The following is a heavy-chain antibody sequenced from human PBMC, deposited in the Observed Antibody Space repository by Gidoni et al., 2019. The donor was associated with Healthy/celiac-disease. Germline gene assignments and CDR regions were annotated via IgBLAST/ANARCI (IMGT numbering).Heavy chain of an antibody. J-gene: IGHJ2*01. D-gene: IGHD3-10*01. Sequence: QVQLVQSGAEVKKPGASVKVSCKASGYTFTGYYMHWVRQAPGQGLEWMGWINPNSGGTNDAQKFQGRVTMTRDTSISTAYMELSRLRSDDTAVYYCARVELQGVLLWFGESFYWYFDLWGRGTLVTVSS. CDR1: GYTFTGYY. CDR2: INPNSGGT. CDR3: ARVELQGVLLWFGESFYWYFDL. V-gene: IGHV1-2*02.